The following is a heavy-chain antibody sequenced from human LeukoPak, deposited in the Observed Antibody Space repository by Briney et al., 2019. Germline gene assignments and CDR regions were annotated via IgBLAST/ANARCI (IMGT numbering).Heavy chain of an antibody. CDR1: GYTFTDNE. CDR3: VRALPSAG. J-gene: IGHJ4*02. V-gene: IGHV1-2*02. Sequence: ASVTVSCKASGYTFTDNEMHWVRQAPGQGPEWMGWISPASGDTIYAQKFRGRVTMTRDTSITTAYMEMTSLRFDDTAVYYCVRALPSAGWGQGTLVTVSS. CDR2: ISPASGDT. D-gene: IGHD6-25*01.